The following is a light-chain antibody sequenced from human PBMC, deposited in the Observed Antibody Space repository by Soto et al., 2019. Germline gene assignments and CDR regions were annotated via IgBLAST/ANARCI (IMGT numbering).Light chain of an antibody. J-gene: IGLJ2*01. Sequence: QPVLTQPPSVSGAPGQRVTISCTGSSSNIGAGYDVHWYQQLPGTAPKLLIYGNSNRPSGVPDRFSGSKSGTSASLAITGLQAEDEADYYCQSYESSLRVSVFGGGTKLTVL. CDR3: QSYESSLRVSV. CDR2: GNS. V-gene: IGLV1-40*01. CDR1: SSNIGAGYD.